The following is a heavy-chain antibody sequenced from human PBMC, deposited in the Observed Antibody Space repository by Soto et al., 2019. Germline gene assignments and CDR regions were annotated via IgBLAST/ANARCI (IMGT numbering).Heavy chain of an antibody. J-gene: IGHJ6*02. CDR3: AGVSSSWYNYYYYGMDV. D-gene: IGHD6-13*01. V-gene: IGHV1-18*04. Sequence: ASVKVSCKASGYTFTSYGISWVRQAPGQGLEWMGWISAYNGNTNYAQKLQGRVTMTTDASTSTAYMELRSLRSDDTAVYYCAGVSSSWYNYYYYGMDVWGQGTTVTVSS. CDR1: GYTFTSYG. CDR2: ISAYNGNT.